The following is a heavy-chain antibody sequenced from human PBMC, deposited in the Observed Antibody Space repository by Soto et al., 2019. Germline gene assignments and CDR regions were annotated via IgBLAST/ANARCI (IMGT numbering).Heavy chain of an antibody. Sequence: EVQLVESGGGLVKPGGSLRLSCAASGFTFSSSIINWVRQAPGQGLEWVSSISGSSDFLYYADSVKGRFTISRDTATNSLYLQMNSLRAEDTAVYYCATSTWYAFDIWGQGTMVTVSS. V-gene: IGHV3-21*01. D-gene: IGHD6-13*01. CDR1: GFTFSSSI. CDR3: ATSTWYAFDI. J-gene: IGHJ3*02. CDR2: ISGSSDFL.